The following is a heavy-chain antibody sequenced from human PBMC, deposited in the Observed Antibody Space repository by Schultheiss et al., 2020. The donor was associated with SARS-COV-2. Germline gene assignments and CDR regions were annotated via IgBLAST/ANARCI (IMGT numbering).Heavy chain of an antibody. CDR3: ARGLRGSSPNNWFDP. Sequence: SETLSLTCTVSGGSISSYYWSWIRQPPGKGLEWIGYIYYSGSTYYNPSLKSRVTISVDTSKNQFSLKLSSVTAADTAVYYCARGLRGSSPNNWFDPWGQGTLVTVSS. D-gene: IGHD3-10*01. CDR1: GGSISSYY. J-gene: IGHJ5*02. CDR2: IYYSGST. V-gene: IGHV4-59*12.